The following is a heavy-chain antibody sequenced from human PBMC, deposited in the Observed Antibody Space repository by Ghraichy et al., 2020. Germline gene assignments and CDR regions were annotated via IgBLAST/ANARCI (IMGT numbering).Heavy chain of an antibody. J-gene: IGHJ4*02. V-gene: IGHV3-74*01. Sequence: GGSLRLSCAASGFIFSPYIMHWVRRAPGRGLVWVSRINTAGSGTNYADSVKGRFTISRDNAKNTLYLQMNSLRVEDTAVYYCARGGCSDTSCLDYWGQGTLVTVSS. D-gene: IGHD2-2*01. CDR1: GFIFSPYI. CDR2: INTAGSGT. CDR3: ARGGCSDTSCLDY.